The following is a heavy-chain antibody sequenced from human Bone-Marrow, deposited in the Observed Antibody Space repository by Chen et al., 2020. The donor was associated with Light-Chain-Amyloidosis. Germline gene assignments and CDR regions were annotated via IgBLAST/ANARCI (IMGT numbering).Heavy chain of an antibody. CDR1: GYTFPNYW. V-gene: IGHV5-51*01. CDR3: ARRRDGYNFDY. Sequence: EVQLEQSGPEVKKPGESLKISCKGSGYTFPNYWIGWVRQMPGKGLEWMGVIYPDDSDARYSPSFEGQVTISADKSITTAYLQWRSVKASDTAMYYCARRRDGYNFDYWGQGTLVTVSS. D-gene: IGHD5-12*01. J-gene: IGHJ4*02. CDR2: IYPDDSDA.